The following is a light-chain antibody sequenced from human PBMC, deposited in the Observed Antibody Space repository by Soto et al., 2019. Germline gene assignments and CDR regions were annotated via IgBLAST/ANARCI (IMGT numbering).Light chain of an antibody. J-gene: IGKJ4*01. V-gene: IGKV3-20*01. CDR3: QQYVTSLT. Sequence: EIVLTQSPGTLSLSPGERATLSCRASQSVTSNYLAWYKQKPGQAPRLVIYGASSRATGIPDRFSGSASGTDFTLTISRLEPEDFAVDDCQQYVTSLTFGGGTKVDI. CDR2: GAS. CDR1: QSVTSNY.